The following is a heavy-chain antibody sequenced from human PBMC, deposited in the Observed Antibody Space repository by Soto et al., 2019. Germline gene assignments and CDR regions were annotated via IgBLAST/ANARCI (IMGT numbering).Heavy chain of an antibody. CDR1: GVTFSSYA. CDR3: ANAPPRTPMAGATWFDP. CDR2: ISGSGGTT. V-gene: IGHV3-23*01. D-gene: IGHD6-19*01. Sequence: EVQLLESGGRLVQPGGSLRLSCAASGVTFSSYAMSWVRQAPGKGLEWVSGISGSGGTTYYADSVKGRFTISRDNSKKTLYLQMNSLRGEDTAIYYCANAPPRTPMAGATWFDPWGQGTLVTVSS. J-gene: IGHJ5*02.